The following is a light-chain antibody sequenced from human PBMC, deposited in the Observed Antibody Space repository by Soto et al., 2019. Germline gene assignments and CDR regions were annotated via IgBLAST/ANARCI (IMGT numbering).Light chain of an antibody. Sequence: QSALTQPASVSGSPGQSITISCTGTSSDVGGYDYVSWYQQHPGKTPKLIIYEVSNRPSGISNRFSGSKSAYTASLTISGLQTEDEADYYCSSYTSGSAWVFGGGTKLIVL. J-gene: IGLJ3*02. V-gene: IGLV2-14*01. CDR3: SSYTSGSAWV. CDR2: EVS. CDR1: SSDVGGYDY.